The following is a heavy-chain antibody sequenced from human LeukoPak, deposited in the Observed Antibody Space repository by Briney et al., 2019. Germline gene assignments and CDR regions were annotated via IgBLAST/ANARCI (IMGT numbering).Heavy chain of an antibody. V-gene: IGHV3-20*04. J-gene: IGHJ4*02. CDR1: GFTFSNYA. D-gene: IGHD3-22*01. CDR2: INWNGGST. Sequence: GGSLRLSCAASGFTFSNYAMSWVRQAPGKGLEWVSGINWNGGSTGYADSVKGRFTISRDNAKNSLYLQMNSLRAEDTALYYCARPTTYYYDSSGYPFDYWGQGTLVTVSS. CDR3: ARPTTYYYDSSGYPFDY.